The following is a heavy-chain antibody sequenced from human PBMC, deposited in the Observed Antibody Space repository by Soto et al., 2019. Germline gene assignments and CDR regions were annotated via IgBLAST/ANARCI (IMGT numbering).Heavy chain of an antibody. CDR1: GYIFTNND. Sequence: ASVKVSGKASGYIFTNNDVSWVRQATGQGLEWMGWMNPGSGDTGYAQKFQGRVTMTRNISIATAYMELSSLRADDTAIYYCARMASFGSLNWFDPWGQGTLVTVSS. D-gene: IGHD5-18*01. V-gene: IGHV1-8*01. J-gene: IGHJ5*02. CDR3: ARMASFGSLNWFDP. CDR2: MNPGSGDT.